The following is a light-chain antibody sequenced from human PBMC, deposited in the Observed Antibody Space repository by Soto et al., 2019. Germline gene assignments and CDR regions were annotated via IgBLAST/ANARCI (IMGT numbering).Light chain of an antibody. CDR2: AAS. J-gene: IGKJ3*01. CDR1: QGISSY. CDR3: PHYYSSPCT. Sequence: AIRMTQSPSSLSASTGDRVTITCRASQGISSYLAWYQQKPVKAPKLLIYAASTLQSGVPSSFSGSGSGTDFTLTISCLPSEDFATYDGPHYYSSPCTFGPRTKVDIK. V-gene: IGKV1-8*01.